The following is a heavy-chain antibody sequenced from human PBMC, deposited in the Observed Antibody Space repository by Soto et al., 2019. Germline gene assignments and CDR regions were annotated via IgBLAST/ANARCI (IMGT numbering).Heavy chain of an antibody. CDR2: IYYRGNT. CDR1: GDSINSDNYY. Sequence: QLQLQESGPGLVKPSETLSLTCSVSGDSINSDNYYWGWIRQPPGKGLEWIGGIYYRGNTYYNPSLKTRVTISLDKSMIHFPLKLISVAAADSAVYFCASREGLATISCYFVCRGQGTLVTGSP. J-gene: IGHJ4*02. D-gene: IGHD3-9*01. CDR3: ASREGLATISCYFVC. V-gene: IGHV4-39*01.